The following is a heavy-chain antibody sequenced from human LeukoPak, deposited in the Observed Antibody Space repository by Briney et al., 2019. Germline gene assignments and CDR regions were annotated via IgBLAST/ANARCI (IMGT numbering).Heavy chain of an antibody. CDR2: ISSSSSYI. CDR3: ARSVAWTSYYYYGMDV. D-gene: IGHD3/OR15-3a*01. J-gene: IGHJ6*02. V-gene: IGHV3-21*01. Sequence: PGGSLRLSCAASGFTFTIYSMNWVRQAPGKGLEWVSSISSSSSYIYYADSVKGRFTISRDNAKNSLYLQMNSLRAEDTAVYYCARSVAWTSYYYYGMDVWGQGTTVTVSS. CDR1: GFTFTIYS.